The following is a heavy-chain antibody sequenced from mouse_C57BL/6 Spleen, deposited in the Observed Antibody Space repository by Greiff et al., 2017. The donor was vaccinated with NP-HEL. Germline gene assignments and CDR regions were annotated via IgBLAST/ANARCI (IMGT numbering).Heavy chain of an antibody. V-gene: IGHV1-81*01. CDR2: IYPRSGNT. CDR1: GYTFTSYG. Sequence: QVQLKQSGAELARPGASVKLSCKASGYTFTSYGISWVKQRTGQGLEWIGEIYPRSGNTYYNEKFKGKATLTADKSSSTAYMELRSLTSEDSAVYFCARAYYGYDYAMDYWGQGTSVTVSS. D-gene: IGHD2-9*01. CDR3: ARAYYGYDYAMDY. J-gene: IGHJ4*01.